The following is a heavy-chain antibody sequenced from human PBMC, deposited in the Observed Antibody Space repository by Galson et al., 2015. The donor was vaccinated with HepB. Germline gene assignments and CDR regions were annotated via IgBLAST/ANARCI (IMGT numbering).Heavy chain of an antibody. Sequence: SVKVSCKASGYTFTSYGISWVRQAPGQGLEWMGWISAYNGNTNYAQKLQGRVTMTTDTSTSTAYMELRSLRSDDTAVYYCARGAYSYGTPDAFDIWGQGTMVTVSS. CDR3: ARGAYSYGTPDAFDI. D-gene: IGHD5-18*01. V-gene: IGHV1-18*04. J-gene: IGHJ3*02. CDR1: GYTFTSYG. CDR2: ISAYNGNT.